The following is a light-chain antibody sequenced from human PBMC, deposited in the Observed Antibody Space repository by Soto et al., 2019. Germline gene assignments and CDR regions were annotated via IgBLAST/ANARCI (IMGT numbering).Light chain of an antibody. V-gene: IGLV1-44*01. CDR3: AAWDDSLNALV. Sequence: QSVLIQSPSASGTPGQRVTISCSGSSSNIGSNTVNWYHQLPGTAPKLLIYSNKQRASGVPDRFSGSKSGTSASLAISGLQSEDEADYYCAAWDDSLNALVFGGGTKLTVL. CDR2: SNK. J-gene: IGLJ3*02. CDR1: SSNIGSNT.